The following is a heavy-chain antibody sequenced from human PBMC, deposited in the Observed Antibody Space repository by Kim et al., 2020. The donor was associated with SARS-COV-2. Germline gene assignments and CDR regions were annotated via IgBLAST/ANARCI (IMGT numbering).Heavy chain of an antibody. CDR2: IYPGDSDT. D-gene: IGHD3-22*01. CDR3: ARPLEYYDSSGPTDAFDI. CDR1: GYSFTSYW. Sequence: GESLKISCKGSGYSFTSYWIGWVRQMPGKGLEWMGIIYPGDSDTRYSPSFQGQVTISADKSISTAYLQWSSLKASDTAMYYCARPLEYYDSSGPTDAFDIWGQGTMVTVSS. V-gene: IGHV5-51*01. J-gene: IGHJ3*02.